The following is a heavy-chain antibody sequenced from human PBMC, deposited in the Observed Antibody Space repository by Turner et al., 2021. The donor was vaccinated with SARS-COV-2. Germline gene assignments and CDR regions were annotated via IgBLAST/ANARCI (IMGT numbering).Heavy chain of an antibody. CDR2: IIPISGIA. CDR3: ARRHSGNYDAFDI. CDR1: GGTFSSHV. D-gene: IGHD1-26*01. V-gene: IGHV1-69*10. J-gene: IGHJ3*02. Sequence: QVQLVQSVAEGKKPGSSVKFSCKASGGTFSSHVISWVRQAPGQGLEWMGGIIPISGIANYAQKFQGRVTITADKSTSTAYMELSSLRSEDTAVYYCARRHSGNYDAFDIWGQGTMVTVSS.